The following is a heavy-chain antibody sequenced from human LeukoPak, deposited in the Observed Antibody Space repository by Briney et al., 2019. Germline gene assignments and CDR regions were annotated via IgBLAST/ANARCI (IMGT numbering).Heavy chain of an antibody. J-gene: IGHJ5*02. V-gene: IGHV3-23*01. CDR1: GFTFNSSS. Sequence: GGSLRLSCAASGFTFNSSSMTWVRQAPGKGMEWDSVISGGGDTTYYADSVKGRFTISRDNSKNTLYLQMNSLRAEDTAVYYCAKDSRTPWFDPWGQGTLVTVSS. CDR3: AKDSRTPWFDP. CDR2: ISGGGDTT. D-gene: IGHD6-13*01.